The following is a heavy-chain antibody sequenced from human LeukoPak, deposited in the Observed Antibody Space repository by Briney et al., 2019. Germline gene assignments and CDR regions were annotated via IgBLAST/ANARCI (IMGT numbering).Heavy chain of an antibody. CDR1: GFTFSSYW. D-gene: IGHD4-11*01. V-gene: IGHV3-7*01. Sequence: GGSLRLSCAASGFTFSSYWMTWVRQAPGKGLEWVGNINQDGSEKYYVDSVRGRFTISRDNAKNSLYLQMNSLRAEDTAVYYCAREGKQYDNWFDPWGQGTLVTVSS. CDR3: AREGKQYDNWFDP. CDR2: INQDGSEK. J-gene: IGHJ5*02.